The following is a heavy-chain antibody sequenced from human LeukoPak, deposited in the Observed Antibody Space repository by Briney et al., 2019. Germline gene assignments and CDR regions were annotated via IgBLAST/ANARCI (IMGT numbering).Heavy chain of an antibody. J-gene: IGHJ4*02. CDR3: AKDVKSDGVWDIDH. Sequence: PGRSLRLSCAASGFTFSSYGMHWVRQAPGKGLEWVSGIYGSGGGQTFYADSVRGRFIISRDDSRNLVFLHMDRLRVEDTGLYYCAKDVKSDGVWDIDHWGQGTVVTVSS. V-gene: IGHV3-23*01. D-gene: IGHD4-17*01. CDR1: GFTFSSYG. CDR2: IYGSGGGQT.